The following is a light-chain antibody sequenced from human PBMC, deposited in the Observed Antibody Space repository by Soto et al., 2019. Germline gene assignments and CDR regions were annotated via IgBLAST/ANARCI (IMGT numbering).Light chain of an antibody. Sequence: DRLMTHTPDSLSVSMGERATINCRSSQSVLYSSNNKNYLAWYQQKPGQPPKLLIYWASTRESGVPDRFSGSGSGTDFTLTISSLQAEDVAVYYCQQSYSAPLTFGGGTKVDIK. J-gene: IGKJ4*01. CDR2: WAS. V-gene: IGKV4-1*01. CDR3: QQSYSAPLT. CDR1: QSVLYSSNNKNY.